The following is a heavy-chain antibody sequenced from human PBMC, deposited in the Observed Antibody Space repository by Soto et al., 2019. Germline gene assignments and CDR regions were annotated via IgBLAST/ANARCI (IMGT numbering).Heavy chain of an antibody. CDR3: ARAPWGRNSWFPFDY. V-gene: IGHV4-59*01. Sequence: QVQLQESGPGLVKPSETLSLTCTVSGGSISSYYWSWIRQPPGKGLEWIGYIYYSGSTNYNPSLTSRVTLSVDTSRTQFSLKLSSVTAADTAVYYCARAPWGRNSWFPFDYWGQGTLVTVSS. CDR1: GGSISSYY. J-gene: IGHJ4*02. D-gene: IGHD6-13*01. CDR2: IYYSGST.